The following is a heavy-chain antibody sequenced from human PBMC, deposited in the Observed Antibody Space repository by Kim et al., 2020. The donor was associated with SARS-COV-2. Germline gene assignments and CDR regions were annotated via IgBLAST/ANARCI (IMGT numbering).Heavy chain of an antibody. D-gene: IGHD3-10*01. CDR2: INPSGGST. Sequence: ASVKVSCKASGYTFTSYYMHWVRQAPGQGLEWMGIINPSGGSTSYAQKFQGRVTMTRDTSTSTVYMELSSLRSEDTAVYYCARVLYGSGSYYQRDYGMDVWGQGTTVTVS. CDR3: ARVLYGSGSYYQRDYGMDV. CDR1: GYTFTSYY. J-gene: IGHJ6*02. V-gene: IGHV1-46*01.